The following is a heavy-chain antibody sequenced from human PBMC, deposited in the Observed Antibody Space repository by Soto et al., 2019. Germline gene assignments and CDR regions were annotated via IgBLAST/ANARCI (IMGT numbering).Heavy chain of an antibody. CDR1: GFNFSRFW. CDR3: ARDLSSCSSARCYSFYYGMDV. D-gene: IGHD2-2*01. Sequence: EVQLVESGGGLVQPGGSLRLSCTASGFNFSRFWTHWVRQVPGRGLVWVSHINSDGSRTSYADSVKGRFTISRDNAKNTLYLQMNSLRAEDTAVHYCARDLSSCSSARCYSFYYGMDVWGQGTTVTVSS. J-gene: IGHJ6*02. CDR2: INSDGSRT. V-gene: IGHV3-74*01.